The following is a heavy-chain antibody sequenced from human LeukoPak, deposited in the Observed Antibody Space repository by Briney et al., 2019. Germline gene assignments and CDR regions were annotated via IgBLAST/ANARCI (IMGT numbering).Heavy chain of an antibody. CDR2: ISSSSSTI. CDR1: GFTFSNAW. V-gene: IGHV3-48*01. D-gene: IGHD6-19*01. Sequence: PGGSLRLSCAASGFTFSNAWMSWVRQAPGKGLEWVSYISSSSSTIYYADSVKGRFTISRDNAKNSLYLQMNSLRAEDTAVYYCARDLRHIAVAGSLPWGQGTLVTVSS. J-gene: IGHJ5*02. CDR3: ARDLRHIAVAGSLP.